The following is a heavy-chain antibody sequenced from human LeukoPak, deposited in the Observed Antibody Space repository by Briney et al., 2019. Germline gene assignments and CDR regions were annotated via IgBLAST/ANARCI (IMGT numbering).Heavy chain of an antibody. V-gene: IGHV1-18*01. Sequence: ASVKVSCKTSGYIFKNYGVSWVRQAPGQGLEWMGWISGQTAKTKYAETVQARVTMITDTSPTTVYMEMTSLRSDDTAVYFCARDGRYSGTYLDYWPQGPLVTVPS. CDR2: ISGQTAKT. CDR1: GYIFKNYG. CDR3: ARDGRYSGTYLDY. D-gene: IGHD1-26*01. J-gene: IGHJ4*02.